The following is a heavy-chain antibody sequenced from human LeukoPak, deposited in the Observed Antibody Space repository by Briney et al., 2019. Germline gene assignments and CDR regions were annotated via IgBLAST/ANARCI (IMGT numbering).Heavy chain of an antibody. D-gene: IGHD1-26*01. Sequence: PSETLFLTCAVYGESLSKYYWTWIRQSPGKGLEWIGEINHRGSTNLNPSLKSRVTLSVDTSKHQFSLKLTSVTAADAAVYYCASSVGSTDYWGQGTLVTVSS. CDR2: INHRGST. CDR1: GESLSKYY. CDR3: ASSVGSTDY. J-gene: IGHJ4*02. V-gene: IGHV4-34*01.